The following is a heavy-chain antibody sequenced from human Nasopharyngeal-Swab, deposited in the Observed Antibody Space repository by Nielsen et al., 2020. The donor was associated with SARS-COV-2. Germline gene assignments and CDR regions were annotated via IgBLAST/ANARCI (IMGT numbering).Heavy chain of an antibody. CDR1: GFTFSSYS. D-gene: IGHD3-10*01. Sequence: GESLKISCAASGFTFSSYSMNWVRQAPGKGLEWVSSISSSSSYIYYADSVKGRFTISRDNAKNSLYLQMNSLRAEDTAVYYCARNPITMVRGAATPAPFDYWGQGTLVTVSS. V-gene: IGHV3-21*01. CDR2: ISSSSSYI. J-gene: IGHJ4*02. CDR3: ARNPITMVRGAATPAPFDY.